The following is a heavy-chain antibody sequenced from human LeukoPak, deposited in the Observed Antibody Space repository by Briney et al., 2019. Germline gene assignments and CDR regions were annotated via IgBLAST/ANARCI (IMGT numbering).Heavy chain of an antibody. Sequence: GASVKVSCKASGYTFTSYDINWVRQATGQGLEWMGWMNPNSGNTGYAQKFQGRVTMTRNTSISTAYMELSSLRPEDTAVYYCARGEVAALLDAFDIWGQGTMVTVSS. CDR1: GYTFTSYD. CDR2: MNPNSGNT. J-gene: IGHJ3*02. CDR3: ARGEVAALLDAFDI. V-gene: IGHV1-8*01. D-gene: IGHD2-15*01.